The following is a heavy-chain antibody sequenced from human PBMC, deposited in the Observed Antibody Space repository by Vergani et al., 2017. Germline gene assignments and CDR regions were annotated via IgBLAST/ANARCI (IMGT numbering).Heavy chain of an antibody. J-gene: IGHJ4*02. CDR1: GFTVSSNY. CDR3: ARAKRSIFGVVSYYFDY. Sequence: VQLVESGGGVVQPGGSLRLSCAASGFTVSSNYMSWVRQAPGKGLEWVSVIYSGGSTYYADSVKGRFTISRDNSKNTLYLQMNSLRAEDTAVYYCARAKRSIFGVVSYYFDYWGQGTLVTVSS. D-gene: IGHD3-3*01. CDR2: IYSGGST. V-gene: IGHV3-66*02.